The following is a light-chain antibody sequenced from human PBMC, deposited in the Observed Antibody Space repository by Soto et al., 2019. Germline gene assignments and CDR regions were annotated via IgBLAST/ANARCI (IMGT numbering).Light chain of an antibody. CDR2: DAS. J-gene: IGKJ1*01. CDR3: QQYENYWT. V-gene: IGKV1-5*01. CDR1: QTISSW. Sequence: DIQMTQSPSTLSGSVGDRVTITFRASQTISSWFAWYQQKPGKAPKLLIYDASNLDSGVPSRFSGSGSGTEFSLTISNLQPDDCATYYCQQYENYWTFGQGTKVDIK.